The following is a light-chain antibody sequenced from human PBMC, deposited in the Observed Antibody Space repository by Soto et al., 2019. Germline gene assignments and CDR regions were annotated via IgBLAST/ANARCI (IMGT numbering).Light chain of an antibody. CDR2: DVI. CDR3: SSYTSSSTRV. CDR1: GNDVGTYNY. J-gene: IGLJ3*02. Sequence: QSALTQPRSVSGSPGQSVTISCTGTGNDVGTYNYVSWYQQHPGRPPKLMIYDVIKWPSGVPDRFSGSKSGNTASLTISGLQAEDEADYYCSSYTSSSTRVFGGGTKLTVL. V-gene: IGLV2-11*01.